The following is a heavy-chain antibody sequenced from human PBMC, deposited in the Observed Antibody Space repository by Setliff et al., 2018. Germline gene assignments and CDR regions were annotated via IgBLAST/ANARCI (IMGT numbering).Heavy chain of an antibody. V-gene: IGHV4-4*08. CDR2: IYTGGST. J-gene: IGHJ5*02. CDR3: ARAPQYSNFWYALSWFDP. CDR1: GVSASRHY. Sequence: LSLTCIVSGVSASRHYWSWIRQPPGKTLEWIGYIYTGGSTTYNPSLKSRVTLSLDTSKNHLSLNLTSVTAADTAVYYCARAPQYSNFWYALSWFDPWGQGTLVTVSS. D-gene: IGHD3-3*01.